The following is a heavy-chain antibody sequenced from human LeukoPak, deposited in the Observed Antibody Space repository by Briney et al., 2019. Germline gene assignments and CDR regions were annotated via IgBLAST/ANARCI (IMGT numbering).Heavy chain of an antibody. CDR3: ARAPYCSSTSCYVAVTPRFDP. Sequence: GASVKVSCKASGYTFTGYYMHWVRQAPGQGLEWMGWINPNSGGTNYAQKFQGRVTMTRDTSISTAYMELSRLRSDDTAVYYCARAPYCSSTSCYVAVTPRFDPWGQGTLVTVSS. CDR1: GYTFTGYY. D-gene: IGHD2-2*01. V-gene: IGHV1-2*02. J-gene: IGHJ5*02. CDR2: INPNSGGT.